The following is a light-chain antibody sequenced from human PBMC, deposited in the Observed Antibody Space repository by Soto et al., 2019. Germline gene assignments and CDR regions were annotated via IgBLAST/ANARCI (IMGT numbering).Light chain of an antibody. CDR2: EDS. J-gene: IGLJ3*02. V-gene: IGLV2-23*01. Sequence: QSALTQPASVSGSPGQSITISCTGTSSDARNYNFVSCYQQHPSKAPKVIIYEDSTRPSGVSNRISGSKSGNTASLTISGLRAEDEADYYCCSYAGSSTSWVFGGGTKLTVL. CDR1: SSDARNYNF. CDR3: CSYAGSSTSWV.